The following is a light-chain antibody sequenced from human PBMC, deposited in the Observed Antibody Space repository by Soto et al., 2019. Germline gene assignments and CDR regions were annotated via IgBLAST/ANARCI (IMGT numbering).Light chain of an antibody. J-gene: IGKJ2*01. CDR1: QSVSSSY. Sequence: EIVLTQSPGTLSLSPGERATLSCRASQSVSSSYLAWYQQKPGQAPRLLIYGASSRATGIPDRFSGSVSGTDFTLTISRLEPEDFAVYYCQQYGRSGYTFGQGTKLEIK. CDR2: GAS. V-gene: IGKV3-20*01. CDR3: QQYGRSGYT.